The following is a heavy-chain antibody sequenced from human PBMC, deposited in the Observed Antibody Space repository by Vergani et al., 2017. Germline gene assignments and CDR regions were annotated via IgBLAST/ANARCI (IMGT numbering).Heavy chain of an antibody. CDR3: WDTNYANSWDF. V-gene: IGHV3-15*05. J-gene: IGHJ4*02. D-gene: IGHD2-8*01. CDR1: GFTFSNAW. Sequence: EVQLVESGGGLVKPGGSLRLSCAASGFTFSNAWMSWVRQAPGKGLEYIGLSKPKTEGGTTQYNAAMKGRVTISRADSKSVLFLEMTNLAPEDTAVYYCWDTNYANSWDFWGQGSLVTVSS. CDR2: SKPKTEGGTT.